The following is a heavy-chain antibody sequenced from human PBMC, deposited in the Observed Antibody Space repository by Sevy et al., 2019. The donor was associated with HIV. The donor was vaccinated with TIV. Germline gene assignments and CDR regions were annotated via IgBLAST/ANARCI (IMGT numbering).Heavy chain of an antibody. D-gene: IGHD5-12*01. CDR3: AGWRGDEGDY. CDR1: GYTFTAYY. CDR2: INPNSGDT. J-gene: IGHJ4*02. Sequence: ASVKVSCKAPGYTFTAYYMHWVRQAPGQGLEWMGWINPNSGDTNYAQKFQGRVTMTRDTSISTAYMELSRLRSDDTAVYYCAGWRGDEGDYWSQGTLVTVSS. V-gene: IGHV1-2*02.